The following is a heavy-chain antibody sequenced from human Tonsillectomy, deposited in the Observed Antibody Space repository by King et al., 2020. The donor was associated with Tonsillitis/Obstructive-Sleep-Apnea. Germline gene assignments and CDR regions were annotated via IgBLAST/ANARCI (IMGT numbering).Heavy chain of an antibody. CDR1: GFTFSSYE. D-gene: IGHD4-11*01. CDR2: ISSSGSTI. V-gene: IGHV3-48*03. CDR3: ARDPPTVTTEYYYYYYMDV. J-gene: IGHJ6*03. Sequence: VQLVESGGGLVQPGGSLRLSCAASGFTFSSYEMNWVRQAPGKGLEWVSYISSSGSTIYYADSVKGRFTISRDNAKNSLYLQMNSLRAEDTVVYYCARDPPTVTTEYYYYYYMDVWGKGTTVTVSS.